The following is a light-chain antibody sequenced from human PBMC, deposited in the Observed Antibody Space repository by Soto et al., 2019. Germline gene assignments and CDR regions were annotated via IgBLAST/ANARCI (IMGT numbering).Light chain of an antibody. CDR3: SSYAGINNLGV. V-gene: IGLV2-8*01. J-gene: IGLJ1*01. CDR1: SSDVGGYKY. Sequence: QSALTQPPSASGSPGQSVTISCTGTSSDVGGYKYVSWYQQHPGKAPKLMIFEVNERPSGVPDRFSCSKSGNTASLTVSGLQAEDEADYYCSSYAGINNLGVFGTGTKVTVL. CDR2: EVN.